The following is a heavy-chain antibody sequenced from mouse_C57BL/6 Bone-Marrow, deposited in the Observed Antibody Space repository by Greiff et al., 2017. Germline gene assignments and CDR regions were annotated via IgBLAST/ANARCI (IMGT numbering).Heavy chain of an antibody. CDR2: IDPSDSYP. CDR3: ARGLGRDFQFAY. Sequence: QVQLQQPGAELVMPGASVKLSCKASGYTFTSSWMHWVKQRPGQGLEWIGEIDPSDSYPNSNQKIKGKSTLTVEQSSSTAYMQLSSLTSEDSAVYYCARGLGRDFQFAYGGQGTLVTVSA. CDR1: GYTFTSSW. V-gene: IGHV1-69*01. J-gene: IGHJ3*01. D-gene: IGHD4-1*01.